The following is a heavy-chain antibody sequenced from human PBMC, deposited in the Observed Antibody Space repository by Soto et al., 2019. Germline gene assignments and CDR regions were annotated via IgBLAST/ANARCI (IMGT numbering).Heavy chain of an antibody. Sequence: ASGKVSCKASGYTFTCYGISWVRQAPGQGLEWMGWISAYNGNTNYAQKLQGRVTMTTDTSTSTAYMELRSLRSDDTAVYYCARTGSSSGWYGYAFDIWGQGTMVTVSS. J-gene: IGHJ3*02. CDR3: ARTGSSSGWYGYAFDI. V-gene: IGHV1-18*01. CDR1: GYTFTCYG. D-gene: IGHD6-19*01. CDR2: ISAYNGNT.